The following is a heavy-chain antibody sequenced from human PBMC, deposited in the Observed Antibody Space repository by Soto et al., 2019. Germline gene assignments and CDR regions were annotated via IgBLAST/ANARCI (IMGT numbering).Heavy chain of an antibody. V-gene: IGHV2-5*01. D-gene: IGHD2-21*02. CDR1: AFSLSTGGVG. CDR3: IQSRCGGDCLQSYASYYYYGMDV. CDR2: IYWYDDK. Sequence: QITLKESGPTLVKPTQTLTLTCTFSAFSLSTGGVGVGWIRQPPGKALEWLALIYWYDDKRYSPSLRSRLTITKDTSKNQVVLTRTNMDPVDTATYYCIQSRCGGDCLQSYASYYYYGMDVWGQGTTVTVSS. J-gene: IGHJ6*02.